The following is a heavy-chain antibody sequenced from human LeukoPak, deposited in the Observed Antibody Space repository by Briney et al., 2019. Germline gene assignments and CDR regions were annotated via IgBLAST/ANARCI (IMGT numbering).Heavy chain of an antibody. Sequence: SETLSLTCAVSGGSFSGYYWSWIRQPPGKGLEWIGEINHSGSTNYNPSLKSRVTISVDTSKNQFSLKLSSVTAADTAVYYCARKGLYHWLVYWGQGTLVTVSS. CDR2: INHSGST. D-gene: IGHD2-8*01. CDR1: GGSFSGYY. J-gene: IGHJ4*02. V-gene: IGHV4-34*01. CDR3: ARKGLYHWLVY.